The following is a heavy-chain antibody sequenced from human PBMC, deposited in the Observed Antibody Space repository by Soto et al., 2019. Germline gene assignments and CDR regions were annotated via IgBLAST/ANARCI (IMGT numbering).Heavy chain of an antibody. CDR2: IYYAGST. D-gene: IGHD6-13*01. V-gene: IGHV4-59*08. CDR3: ARRVRGSSWFVGDELGNPGVDY. CDR1: GGSMSSYY. Sequence: PSETLSLTCTVSGGSMSSYYWSWIRQPPGRGLEWIGFIYYAGSTNYNPSLNSRVTISVDTSKNQFSLTVTSVTAADTAVYYCARRVRGSSWFVGDELGNPGVDYWGQGSLVTVSS. J-gene: IGHJ4*02.